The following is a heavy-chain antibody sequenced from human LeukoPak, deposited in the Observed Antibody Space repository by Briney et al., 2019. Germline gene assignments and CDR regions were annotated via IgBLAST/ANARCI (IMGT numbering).Heavy chain of an antibody. V-gene: IGHV1-24*01. CDR1: GYTLSDLS. J-gene: IGHJ5*02. CDR2: FDPGDGET. CDR3: ARGGYCSSTSCYTPYNWFDP. D-gene: IGHD2-2*02. Sequence: ASVKVSCKVSGYTLSDLSMHWVRQAPGKGLEWMGGFDPGDGETIYTQKFQGRVTMTEDTSTDTAYMELSSLRSEDTAVYYCARGGYCSSTSCYTPYNWFDPWGQGTLVTVSS.